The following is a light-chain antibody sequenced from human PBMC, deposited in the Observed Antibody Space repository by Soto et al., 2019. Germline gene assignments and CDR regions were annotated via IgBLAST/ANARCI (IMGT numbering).Light chain of an antibody. V-gene: IGLV2-14*03. J-gene: IGLJ3*02. CDR2: DVT. CDR3: SSYTNQDTLL. Sequence: QSALTQPASVSGSPGQSITISCTGTSSDVGGYDHVSWYQQHPGKAPKLIIYDVTVRPSGISRRFSGSKSDNTASLAVSGLPPDDDADYYCSSYTNQDTLLFGGGTKVTVL. CDR1: SSDVGGYDH.